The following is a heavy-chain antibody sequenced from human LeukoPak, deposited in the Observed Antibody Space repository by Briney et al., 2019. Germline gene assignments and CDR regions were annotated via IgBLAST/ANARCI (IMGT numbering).Heavy chain of an antibody. Sequence: PGGSLRLSCAASGFTFSSSGMSWVRQAPGKGLEWVSSITYSGGSTHYSDSVKGRFTISRDNSKNTLYLQMNSLRAEDTAVYYCARRAGAYSHPYDYWGQGTLVTVSS. V-gene: IGHV3-23*01. CDR3: ARRAGAYSHPYDY. J-gene: IGHJ4*02. CDR1: GFTFSSSG. D-gene: IGHD4/OR15-4a*01. CDR2: ITYSGGST.